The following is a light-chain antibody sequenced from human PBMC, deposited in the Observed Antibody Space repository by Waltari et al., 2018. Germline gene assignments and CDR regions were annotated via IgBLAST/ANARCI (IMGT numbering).Light chain of an antibody. CDR1: SSAVGASDY. V-gene: IGLV2-14*03. CDR2: DVT. J-gene: IGLJ2*01. CDR3: SSQTSDGVVL. Sequence: QSALTQPASVSGSPGQSITISCTGTSSAVGASDYVSWFQQHPGTAPQVIIYDVTNPPAGGSDRFSGSKAANTASLTISGLQAEDEAEYYCSSQTSDGVVLFGGGTKVTVL.